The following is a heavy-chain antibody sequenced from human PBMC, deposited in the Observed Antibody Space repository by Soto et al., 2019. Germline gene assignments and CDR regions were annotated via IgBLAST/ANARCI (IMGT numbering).Heavy chain of an antibody. CDR3: AKSDYPESYYGMDV. V-gene: IGHV3-30*18. CDR2: ISYDGSNK. D-gene: IGHD4-17*01. Sequence: GGSLRLSCAASGFTFSSYGMHWFRQAPGKGLEWVAVISYDGSNKYYADSVKGRFTISRDNSKNTLYLQMNSLRAEDTAVYYCAKSDYPESYYGMDVWGQGTTVTVSS. J-gene: IGHJ6*02. CDR1: GFTFSSYG.